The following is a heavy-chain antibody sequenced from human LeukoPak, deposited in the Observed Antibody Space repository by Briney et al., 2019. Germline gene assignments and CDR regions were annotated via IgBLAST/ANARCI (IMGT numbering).Heavy chain of an antibody. D-gene: IGHD6-19*01. CDR3: ARILDSAWGELGY. CDR2: IKQDGSEK. V-gene: IGHV3-7*01. CDR1: GFTFTSSW. J-gene: IGHJ4*02. Sequence: GGSLRLSCAASGFTFTSSWMSWVRQAPGKGLEWVANIKQDGSEKYYADSVKGRFTISRDNSKNTLYLQMNSLRAEDTAVYYCARILDSAWGELGYWGQGTLVTVSS.